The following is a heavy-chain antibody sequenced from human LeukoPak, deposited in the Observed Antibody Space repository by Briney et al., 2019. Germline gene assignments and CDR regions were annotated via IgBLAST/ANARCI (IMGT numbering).Heavy chain of an antibody. Sequence: GGSLRLSCAASGFTFSNGWMSWVRQAPGKGREWVGRFKSKSERGTTDYAAPVKGRFTISRDGSTNTVYLHMNSLKTEDTAVYFCTSNLYCSTSSCYTLDNWDQGTLVAVSP. CDR1: GFTFSNGW. V-gene: IGHV3-15*01. CDR3: TSNLYCSTSSCYTLDN. J-gene: IGHJ4*02. CDR2: FKSKSERGTT. D-gene: IGHD2-2*02.